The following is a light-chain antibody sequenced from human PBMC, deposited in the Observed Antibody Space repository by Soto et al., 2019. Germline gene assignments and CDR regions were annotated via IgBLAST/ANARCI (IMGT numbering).Light chain of an antibody. CDR2: KAS. Sequence: DIQMTQSPSTLAASLGDRVTITCRASQSISSWFAWYQQKPGKAPKLLIYKASSLESGVPSRFRGSGSGTEFTLTISSLQPDDFETYYCQQYNSYGRTFGQGTKVDIK. CDR1: QSISSW. J-gene: IGKJ1*01. CDR3: QQYNSYGRT. V-gene: IGKV1-5*03.